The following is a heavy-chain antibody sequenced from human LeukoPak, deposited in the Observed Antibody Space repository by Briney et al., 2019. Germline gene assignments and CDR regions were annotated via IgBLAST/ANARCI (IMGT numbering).Heavy chain of an antibody. J-gene: IGHJ6*02. Sequence: GRSLSLPCALSGFTPSSYAMPWVRQAAGKGLEYVSAISSNGGSTYYADSVKGRFTISRDNSKNTLYLQMGSLRAEDMAVYYCARATGIAARYHYGMDVWGQGTTVTVSS. D-gene: IGHD6-6*01. CDR3: ARATGIAARYHYGMDV. V-gene: IGHV3-64*02. CDR1: GFTPSSYA. CDR2: ISSNGGST.